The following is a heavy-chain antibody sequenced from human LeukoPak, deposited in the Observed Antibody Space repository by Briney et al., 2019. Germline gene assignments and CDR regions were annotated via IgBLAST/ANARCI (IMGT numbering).Heavy chain of an antibody. CDR3: ARGVPAAGSIRFDP. CDR1: GGSITSGNW. J-gene: IGHJ5*02. V-gene: IGHV4-4*02. CDR2: IYHSGST. D-gene: IGHD6-13*01. Sequence: SETLSLTCAVSGGSITSGNWWSWVRQPPGKGLEWIGEIYHSGSTNYNPSLKSRVTISVDKSKNQFPLILNSVTAADTAVYYCARGVPAAGSIRFDPWGQGTLVTVSS.